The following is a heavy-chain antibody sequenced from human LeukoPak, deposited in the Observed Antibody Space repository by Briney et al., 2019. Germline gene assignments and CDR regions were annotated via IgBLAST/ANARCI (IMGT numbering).Heavy chain of an antibody. CDR2: IYSDGST. V-gene: IGHV3-53*01. D-gene: IGHD5-24*01. J-gene: IGHJ4*02. CDR3: VRDDGYSPYDY. CDR1: GFTFSSYW. Sequence: GGSLRLSCAASGFTFSSYWMSWVRQAPGKGLEWVSVIYSDGSTSYADSVKGRFTISRDNSKNMLYLQMNSLRAEDTAVYYCVRDDGYSPYDYWGQGTLVTVSS.